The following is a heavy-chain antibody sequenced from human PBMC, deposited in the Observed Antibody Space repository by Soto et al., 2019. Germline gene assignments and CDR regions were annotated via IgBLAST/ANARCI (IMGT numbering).Heavy chain of an antibody. CDR3: AKPAGSGSYLYYFDY. Sequence: QVQLVESGGGVVQPGRSLRLSCAASGFTFSVYGMHWVRQAPGKGLEWVAVISYDGSNKYYADSVKGRFTISRDNSKNTLYLQMNSLRAEDTAVYYGAKPAGSGSYLYYFDYWGQGTLVTVFS. CDR1: GFTFSVYG. D-gene: IGHD1-26*01. V-gene: IGHV3-30*18. CDR2: ISYDGSNK. J-gene: IGHJ4*02.